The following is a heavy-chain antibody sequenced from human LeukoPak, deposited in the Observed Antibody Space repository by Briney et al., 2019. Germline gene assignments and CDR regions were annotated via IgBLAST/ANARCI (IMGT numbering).Heavy chain of an antibody. CDR3: ARHESTEASKY. CDR2: IYPGDSDI. V-gene: IGHV5-51*01. Sequence: PGESLKISCRGSGYSFTSYWIAWVRQMPGKGLEWMGIIYPGDSDIRYSPSFQGQVTISADKSICTAYLQWSSLKASDTAVYFCARHESTEASKYWGQGTLVTVSS. D-gene: IGHD1-1*01. J-gene: IGHJ4*02. CDR1: GYSFTSYW.